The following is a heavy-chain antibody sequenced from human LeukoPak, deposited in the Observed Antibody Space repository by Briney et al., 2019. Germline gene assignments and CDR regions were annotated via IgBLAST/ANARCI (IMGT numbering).Heavy chain of an antibody. D-gene: IGHD3-9*01. Sequence: GESLKISCKGSGYSFTSYWIGWVRQMPGKGLEWMGIIYPDDSDTRYSPSFQGQVTISADKSITTAYLQWSSLKASDTAMYYCARHGNYDILWSDYWGQGTLVTVSS. V-gene: IGHV5-51*01. CDR2: IYPDDSDT. CDR1: GYSFTSYW. J-gene: IGHJ4*02. CDR3: ARHGNYDILWSDY.